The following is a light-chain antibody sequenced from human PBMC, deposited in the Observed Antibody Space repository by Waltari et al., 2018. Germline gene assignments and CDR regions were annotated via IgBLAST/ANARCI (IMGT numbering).Light chain of an antibody. V-gene: IGLV2-14*03. Sequence: QSALTQPASVSGSPGQSITISCTGASSAFAGYDYVSWYQQLPGKAPKLMIYDVSNRPSGISNRFSGSKSGNTASLTISGLQAEDEADYYCSSYTNTIVLFGGGTKLTVL. J-gene: IGLJ3*02. CDR2: DVS. CDR1: SSAFAGYDY. CDR3: SSYTNTIVL.